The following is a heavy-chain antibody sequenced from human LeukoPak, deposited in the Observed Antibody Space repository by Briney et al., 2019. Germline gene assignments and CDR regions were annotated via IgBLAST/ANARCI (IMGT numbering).Heavy chain of an antibody. CDR3: AFRTGSEG. V-gene: IGHV3-7*01. Sequence: PGGSLRLSCAASGFTFSSYSMNWVRQAPGKGLEWVANIKQDGSEKYYVDSVKGRFTISRDNAKNSLYLQMNSLRVEDTAVYYCAFRTGSEGWGQGTLVTVSS. J-gene: IGHJ4*02. CDR2: IKQDGSEK. CDR1: GFTFSSYS. D-gene: IGHD1-14*01.